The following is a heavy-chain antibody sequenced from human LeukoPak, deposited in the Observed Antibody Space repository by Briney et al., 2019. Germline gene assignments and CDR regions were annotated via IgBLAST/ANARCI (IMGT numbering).Heavy chain of an antibody. J-gene: IGHJ4*02. CDR2: VSNDGSNE. D-gene: IGHD1-26*01. CDR3: ARDSASTPLDY. V-gene: IGHV3-33*01. CDR1: GFTFSSYG. Sequence: GVSLRLSCAASGFTFSSYGMHWVRQAPGKGMEWVAVVSNDGSNEYYADSVKGRFAISRDNSKNTVYLQMNSLRGEDTAVYYCARDSASTPLDYWGQGTLVTVSS.